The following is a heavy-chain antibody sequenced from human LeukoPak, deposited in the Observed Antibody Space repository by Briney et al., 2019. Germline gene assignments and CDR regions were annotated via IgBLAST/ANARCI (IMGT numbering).Heavy chain of an antibody. V-gene: IGHV1-2*02. CDR2: INPHSGDT. D-gene: IGHD3-10*01. CDR3: ASRSASGNWFLHY. J-gene: IGHJ4*02. CDR1: GYTFTGQY. Sequence: ASVKVSCKASGYTFTGQYRHWVRQAPGQGLEWMGWINPHSGDTHYAQKFQGRVTMTTDTSISTVHMELSSLTSDDTAVYYCASRSASGNWFLHYWGQGTLVTVFS.